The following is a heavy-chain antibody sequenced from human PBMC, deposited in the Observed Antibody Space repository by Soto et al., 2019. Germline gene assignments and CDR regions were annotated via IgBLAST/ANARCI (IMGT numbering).Heavy chain of an antibody. J-gene: IGHJ6*03. CDR3: AKDGNPIAACLLYGCYYYYMDV. V-gene: IGHV3-23*01. D-gene: IGHD6-6*01. CDR1: GFTFSSYA. Sequence: GGSLRLSCAASGFTFSSYAMSWVRQAPGKGLEWVSAISGSGGSTYYADSVKGRFTISRDNSKNTRYLQMNSLRAEDTAVYYCAKDGNPIAACLLYGCYYYYMDVWGKGTTVTVSS. CDR2: ISGSGGST.